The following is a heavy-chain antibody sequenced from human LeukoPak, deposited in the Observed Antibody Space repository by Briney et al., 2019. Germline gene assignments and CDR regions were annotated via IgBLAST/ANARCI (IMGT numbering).Heavy chain of an antibody. CDR2: INWNGGST. V-gene: IGHV3-20*04. Sequence: PGGSLRLSCAASGFTFDDYGMSWVRPAPGKGLEWVSGINWNGGSTGYADSVKGRFTISRDNAKNSLYLKINSLRAEDTAVYYCARDSSSTQQLWFVYWGQGTLVTVSS. CDR1: GFTFDDYG. J-gene: IGHJ4*02. D-gene: IGHD5-18*01. CDR3: ARDSSSTQQLWFVY.